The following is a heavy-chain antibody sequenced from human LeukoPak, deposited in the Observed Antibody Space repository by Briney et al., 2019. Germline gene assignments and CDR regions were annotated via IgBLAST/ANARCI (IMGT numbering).Heavy chain of an antibody. CDR1: GYTFTDFG. J-gene: IGHJ4*02. D-gene: IGHD5-18*01. CDR2: ISTYNGNI. CDR3: VRDLGVDTTMIFFDY. V-gene: IGHV1-18*04. Sequence: ASVKVSCKASGYTFTDFGISWVRQAPGQGLEWMGWISTYNGNINYAQKVQGRVTMTTDTSTSTAYMEVRSLRSEDTAVYYCVRDLGVDTTMIFFDYWGQGSVVTVSS.